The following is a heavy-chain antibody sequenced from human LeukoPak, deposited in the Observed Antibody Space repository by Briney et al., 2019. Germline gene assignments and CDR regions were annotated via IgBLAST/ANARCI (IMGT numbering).Heavy chain of an antibody. CDR1: EFTFSSYA. J-gene: IGHJ4*02. CDR3: AKDKFVEMATSRLDY. V-gene: IGHV3-30*04. Sequence: GGSLRLSCAASEFTFSSYAMHWVRQAPGKGLEWVALISYDGSNKYYADSVKGRFTISRDNSKNTLYLQMNSLRAEDTAVYYCAKDKFVEMATSRLDYWGQGTLVTVSS. CDR2: ISYDGSNK. D-gene: IGHD5-24*01.